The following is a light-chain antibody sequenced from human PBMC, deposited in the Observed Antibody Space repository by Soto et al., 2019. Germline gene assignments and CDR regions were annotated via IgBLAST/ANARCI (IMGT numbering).Light chain of an antibody. V-gene: IGKV2-28*01. CDR1: QSLEDRNGDNY. CDR3: MQGQQMPYT. Sequence: DIVMTQAPLSLPVTPGEPASISCKSSQSLEDRNGDNYLDWYLQRPGQSPQLLIYLGSSRASGVPDGFSGSGSGTDFTLKISRVEAEDVGVYYCMQGQQMPYTFGQGTKLEIK. J-gene: IGKJ2*01. CDR2: LGS.